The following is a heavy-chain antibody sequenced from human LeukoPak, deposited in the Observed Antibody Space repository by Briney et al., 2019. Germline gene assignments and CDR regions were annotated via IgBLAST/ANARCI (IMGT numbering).Heavy chain of an antibody. CDR1: GYTFTSYA. V-gene: IGHV1-69*13. D-gene: IGHD6-13*01. CDR2: IIPIFGTA. Sequence: GASVKVSCKASGYTFTSYAISWVRQAPGQGLEWMGGIIPIFGTANYAQKFQGRVTITADESTSTAYMELSSLRSEDTAVYYCARVSDSSSWYWFDPWGQGTLVTVSS. CDR3: ARVSDSSSWYWFDP. J-gene: IGHJ5*02.